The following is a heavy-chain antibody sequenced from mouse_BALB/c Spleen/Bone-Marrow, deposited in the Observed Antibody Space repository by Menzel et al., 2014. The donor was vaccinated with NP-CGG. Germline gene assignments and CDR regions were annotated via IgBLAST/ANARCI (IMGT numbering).Heavy chain of an antibody. Sequence: VKLQESGPGLVAPSQSLSITCTASGFSLSSFGIHWVRQPPGKGLEWLGVIWAGGSTNYDSAFMSRLTISKDDSKSXVFLKMSSLQTDDTAMYYCATYYRYDGAYWGQGTLVTVSA. CDR1: GFSLSSFG. D-gene: IGHD2-14*01. V-gene: IGHV2-9*02. CDR2: IWAGGST. J-gene: IGHJ3*01. CDR3: ATYYRYDGAY.